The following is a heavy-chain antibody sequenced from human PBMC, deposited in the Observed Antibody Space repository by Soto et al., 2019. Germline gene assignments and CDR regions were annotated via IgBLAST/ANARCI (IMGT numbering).Heavy chain of an antibody. D-gene: IGHD3-10*01. CDR2: INPILSMS. J-gene: IGHJ4*02. Sequence: QVQLVQSGAEVTKPGSSVRVSCKASGDTFNFYSINWVRQAPGLGLEWMGRINPILSMSNYAQRFQGRVTMTADKSTSKAYMELSSLRSEDTAMYYCASSYGSGYRAFDSWGQGALVTVSS. CDR1: GDTFNFYS. CDR3: ASSYGSGYRAFDS. V-gene: IGHV1-69*02.